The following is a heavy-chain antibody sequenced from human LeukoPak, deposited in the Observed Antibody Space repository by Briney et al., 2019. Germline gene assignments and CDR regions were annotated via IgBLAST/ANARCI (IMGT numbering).Heavy chain of an antibody. Sequence: GGSLRLSCAASGFTFSSYAMSWVRQAPGKGLEWVSAISGSGGSTYYADSVKGRFTISRDNSKNTLYLQMNSLRAEDTAVYYCASSPVVATAFDYWGQGTLVTVSS. CDR1: GFTFSSYA. CDR3: ASSPVVATAFDY. CDR2: ISGSGGST. V-gene: IGHV3-23*01. D-gene: IGHD2-21*02. J-gene: IGHJ4*02.